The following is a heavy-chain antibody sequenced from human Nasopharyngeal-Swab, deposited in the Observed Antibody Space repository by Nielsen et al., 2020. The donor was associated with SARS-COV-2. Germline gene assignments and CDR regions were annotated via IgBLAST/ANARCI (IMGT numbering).Heavy chain of an antibody. CDR2: ISGSGGST. CDR1: GFTFSSYA. CDR3: ARDTDLLWSLSGSSLDY. Sequence: GESLKISCAASGFTFSSYAMSWVRQAPGKGLEWVSAISGSGGSTYYADSVKGRFTISRDNSKNTLYLQMNSLRAEDTAVYYCARDTDLLWSLSGSSLDYWGQGTLVTVSS. J-gene: IGHJ4*02. D-gene: IGHD1-26*01. V-gene: IGHV3-23*01.